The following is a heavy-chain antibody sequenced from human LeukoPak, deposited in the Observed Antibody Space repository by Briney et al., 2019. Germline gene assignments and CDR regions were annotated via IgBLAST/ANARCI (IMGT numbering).Heavy chain of an antibody. V-gene: IGHV3-30*18. D-gene: IGHD5-18*01. CDR3: ANLLDTGDFDY. CDR1: GFTFSSYG. CDR2: ISYDGSNK. J-gene: IGHJ4*02. Sequence: GSLRLSCAASGFTFSSYGMHWVRQAPGKGLEWVAVISYDGSNKCYADSVKGRFTISRDNSKNTLYLQMNSLRAEDTAVYYCANLLDTGDFDYWGQGTLVTVSS.